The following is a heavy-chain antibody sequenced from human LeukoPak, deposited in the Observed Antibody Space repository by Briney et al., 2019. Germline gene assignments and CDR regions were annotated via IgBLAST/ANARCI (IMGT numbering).Heavy chain of an antibody. CDR1: GFTFSTYW. CDR3: ARDINGDGDY. Sequence: GGSLRLSCGASGFTFSTYWMTWVRQAPGKGLEWVANINQDGREKNYVDSVKGRFTISRDNTENSLYLQMNSLRAEDTAVYYCARDINGDGDYWGQGTLVTVSS. D-gene: IGHD4-17*01. V-gene: IGHV3-7*01. J-gene: IGHJ4*02. CDR2: INQDGREK.